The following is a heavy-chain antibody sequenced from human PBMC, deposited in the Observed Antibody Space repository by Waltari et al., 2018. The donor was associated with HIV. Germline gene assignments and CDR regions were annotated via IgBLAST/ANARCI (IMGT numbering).Heavy chain of an antibody. CDR3: ASLLGVVPAVVYYYYGMDV. V-gene: IGHV4-34*01. CDR2: INHSGST. D-gene: IGHD2-2*01. CDR1: GGSFSGYY. Sequence: QVQLQQWGAGLLKPSETLSLTCAVYGGSFSGYYWSWIRQPPGKGLEWIGEINHSGSTNYNPSLKSRVTISVDTSKNQFSLKLSSVTAADTAVYYCASLLGVVPAVVYYYYGMDVWGQGTTVTVSS. J-gene: IGHJ6*02.